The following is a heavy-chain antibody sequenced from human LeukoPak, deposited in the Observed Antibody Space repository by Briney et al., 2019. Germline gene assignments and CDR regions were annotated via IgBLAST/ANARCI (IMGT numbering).Heavy chain of an antibody. Sequence: GGSLRLSCAASGFTFNTYWMTWVRQAPGKGLEWVANIKQDGSEKYYVDSVKGRFTISRDNAKNSLYLQMNSLRAEDTAVYYCAREGYSTSSDAFDIWAKGQWSPSLQ. V-gene: IGHV3-7*01. CDR3: AREGYSTSSDAFDI. CDR1: GFTFNTYW. CDR2: IKQDGSEK. J-gene: IGHJ3*02. D-gene: IGHD6-6*01.